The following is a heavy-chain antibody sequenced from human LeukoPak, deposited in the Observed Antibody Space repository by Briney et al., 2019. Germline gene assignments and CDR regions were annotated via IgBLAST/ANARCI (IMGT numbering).Heavy chain of an antibody. V-gene: IGHV1-8*01. CDR1: GYTFTNYD. CDR2: MNPNSGNT. CDR3: ARNPAASGSFEY. J-gene: IGHJ4*02. D-gene: IGHD3-10*01. Sequence: ASVKVSCKAPGYTFTNYDINWVRQATGQGLEWMGWMNPNSGNTGYAQRFQGRVTMTRDTSTGTAYMDLSSLTSEDTAVYYCARNPAASGSFEYWGQGTLVTVSS.